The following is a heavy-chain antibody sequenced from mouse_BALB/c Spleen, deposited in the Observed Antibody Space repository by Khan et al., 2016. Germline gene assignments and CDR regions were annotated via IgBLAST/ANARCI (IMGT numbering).Heavy chain of an antibody. CDR1: GYSITSDYA. CDR3: ARRFSYDGYYYFDY. V-gene: IGHV3-2*02. J-gene: IGHJ2*01. Sequence: EVQLQESGPGLVKPSQSLSLTCTVTGYSITSDYAWNWIRQFPGNKLEWMGYISYSGSTSYNPSLKSRISITRDTSKNQFFLQLNSVTTEDTATYYCARRFSYDGYYYFDYWGQGTTLTVSS. CDR2: ISYSGST. D-gene: IGHD2-3*01.